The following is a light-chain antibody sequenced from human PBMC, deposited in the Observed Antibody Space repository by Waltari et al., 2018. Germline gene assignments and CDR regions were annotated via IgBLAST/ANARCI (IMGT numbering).Light chain of an antibody. CDR2: SNN. CDR3: AAWDDSLNGV. CDR1: SSNIGSNT. J-gene: IGLJ2*01. V-gene: IGLV1-44*01. Sequence: QSVLTQPPSASGTPGQRVTISCSGSSSNIGSNTVNWYQQLPGTAPKLLIDSNNQRPSGVPDRVSGSKAGASASLAISGLQSEEEADYYCAAWDDSLNGVFGGGTKLTVL.